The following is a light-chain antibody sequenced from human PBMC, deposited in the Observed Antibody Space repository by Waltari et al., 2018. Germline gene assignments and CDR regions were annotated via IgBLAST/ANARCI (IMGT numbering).Light chain of an antibody. Sequence: QSALTQPASVSGSPGQSITISCTGTSSNVGGYTLVSWYQQHPGKAPQLIIYDVNKRPAGICHRLPGSKSGNTASLTISGLQADDESDYYCCSYAGDSTLIFGGGTKLTVL. CDR3: CSYAGDSTLI. J-gene: IGLJ2*01. CDR1: SSNVGGYTL. V-gene: IGLV2-23*02. CDR2: DVN.